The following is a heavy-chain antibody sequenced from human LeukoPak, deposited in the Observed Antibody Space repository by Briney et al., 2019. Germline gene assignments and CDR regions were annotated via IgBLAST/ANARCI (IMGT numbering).Heavy chain of an antibody. D-gene: IGHD3-10*01. V-gene: IGHV3-23*01. Sequence: GGSLRLSCAASGFTFSSYAMSWVRQAPGKGLEWVSAISGSGGSTYYADSVKGRFTISRDNSKNTLYLQMNSLRAEDTAVYYCAKEGYYYGSGSYYGLSYFDYWGQGTLVTVSS. CDR2: ISGSGGST. J-gene: IGHJ4*02. CDR1: GFTFSSYA. CDR3: AKEGYYYGSGSYYGLSYFDY.